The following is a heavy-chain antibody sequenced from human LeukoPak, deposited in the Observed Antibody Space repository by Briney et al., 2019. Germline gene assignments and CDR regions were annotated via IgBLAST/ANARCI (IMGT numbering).Heavy chain of an antibody. CDR3: ARGAAAHGGEFNWFDP. Sequence: GGSLRLSCAASGFTFSSYAIHWVRQAPGKGLEWVAVISYDGSNKYYADSVKGRFTISRDNSNNTLYLQMNSLRAEDTAVYYCARGAAAHGGEFNWFDPWGQGTLVTVSS. V-gene: IGHV3-30-3*01. D-gene: IGHD2-2*01. CDR2: ISYDGSNK. J-gene: IGHJ5*02. CDR1: GFTFSSYA.